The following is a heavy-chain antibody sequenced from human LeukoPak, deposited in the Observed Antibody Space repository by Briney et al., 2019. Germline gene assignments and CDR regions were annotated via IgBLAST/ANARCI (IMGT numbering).Heavy chain of an antibody. CDR2: ISWNSASR. J-gene: IGHJ4*02. Sequence: GGSLRLSCAASGFTFSDYGMVWVRQVPGQGLEWVAGISWNSASRVSADSLEGRFTISRDNSKNSVYLQMNSLRAEDTAFYYCARGTGYIDGWYYFDYWGQGTLVTVSS. CDR3: ARGTGYIDGWYYFDY. V-gene: IGHV3-20*04. D-gene: IGHD6-19*01. CDR1: GFTFSDYG.